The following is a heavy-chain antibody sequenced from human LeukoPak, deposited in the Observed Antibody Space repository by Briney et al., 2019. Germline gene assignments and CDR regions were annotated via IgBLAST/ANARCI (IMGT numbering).Heavy chain of an antibody. CDR2: ISSSGSTI. CDR1: GFTFSDYY. V-gene: IGHV3-11*01. Sequence: PGGSLRLSCAASGFTFSDYYMSWIRRAPGKGLEWVSYISSSGSTIYYADSVKGRFTISRDNAKNSLYLQMNSLRAEDTAVYYCARDPRRAQYQLPMYNWFDPWGQGTLVTVSS. CDR3: ARDPRRAQYQLPMYNWFDP. D-gene: IGHD2-2*01. J-gene: IGHJ5*02.